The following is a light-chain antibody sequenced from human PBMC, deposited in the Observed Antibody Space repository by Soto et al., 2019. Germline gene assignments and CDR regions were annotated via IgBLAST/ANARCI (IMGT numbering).Light chain of an antibody. CDR1: QTVTSY. Sequence: TLTCRASQTVTSYLNWYQQKPGKAPKLLIYAASSLQSGVPSRFSGSGSGTDFSLTISSLQPEDFATYYCQQTDSFPYTFGRGTKVDIK. J-gene: IGKJ2*01. CDR3: QQTDSFPYT. CDR2: AAS. V-gene: IGKV1-39*01.